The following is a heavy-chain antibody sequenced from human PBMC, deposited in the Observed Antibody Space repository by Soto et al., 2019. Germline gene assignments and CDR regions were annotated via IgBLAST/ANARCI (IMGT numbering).Heavy chain of an antibody. V-gene: IGHV4-59*08. CDR3: ARHLQRRDYYYYYYMDV. Sequence: SETLSLTCTVSGGSISSYYWSWIRQPPGKGLEWIGYIYYSGSTNYNPSLKSRVTISVDTSKNQFSLKLSSVTAADTAVYYCARHLQRRDYYYYYYMDVWGKGTTVTVSS. J-gene: IGHJ6*03. CDR2: IYYSGST. D-gene: IGHD6-25*01. CDR1: GGSISSYY.